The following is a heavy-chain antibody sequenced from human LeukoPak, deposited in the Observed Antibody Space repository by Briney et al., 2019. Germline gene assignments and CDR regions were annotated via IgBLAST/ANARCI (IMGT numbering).Heavy chain of an antibody. J-gene: IGHJ4*02. Sequence: GGSLRLSCAASGFTFSSYNMNWVRQAPGKGLEWVSSITSSGSYIYYADSVKGRFTISRDNSKNTLYLQMNSLRAEDTAVYYCAKGSSRGYDFWSGYPSFDYWGQGILVTVSS. V-gene: IGHV3-21*04. CDR2: ITSSGSYI. D-gene: IGHD3-3*01. CDR3: AKGSSRGYDFWSGYPSFDY. CDR1: GFTFSSYN.